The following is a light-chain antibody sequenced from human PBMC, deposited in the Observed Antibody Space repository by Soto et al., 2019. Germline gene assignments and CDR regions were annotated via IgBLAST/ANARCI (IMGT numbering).Light chain of an antibody. CDR2: EVT. CDR1: SSDVGSYDL. CDR3: CSYANSNTLL. V-gene: IGLV2-23*02. Sequence: SALTQPASVSGSPGQSITISCTGTSSDVGSYDLVSWYQQHPGTAPKLIIYEVTKRPSGVSNRFSGSKSGNTASLTISGLQAEDDSDYYCCSYANSNTLLFGGGTKVTVL. J-gene: IGLJ2*01.